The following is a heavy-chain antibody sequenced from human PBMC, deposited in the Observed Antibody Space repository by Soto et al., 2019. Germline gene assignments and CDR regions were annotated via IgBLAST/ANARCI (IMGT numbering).Heavy chain of an antibody. Sequence: ASVKVSCKASGYTFTSYAMHWVRQAPGQRLEWMGWINAGNGNTKYSQKFQGRVTITRDTFASTAYMELSSLRSEDTAVYYCEREVFHYFDASTRDYYYYGMDVWGQGTTVTVSS. CDR2: INAGNGNT. CDR3: EREVFHYFDASTRDYYYYGMDV. CDR1: GYTFTSYA. V-gene: IGHV1-3*01. D-gene: IGHD3-9*01. J-gene: IGHJ6*02.